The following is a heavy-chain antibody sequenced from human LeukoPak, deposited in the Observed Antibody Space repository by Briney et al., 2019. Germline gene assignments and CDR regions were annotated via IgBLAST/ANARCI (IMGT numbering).Heavy chain of an antibody. CDR1: GYTFTGYY. CDR3: ARGYDYGDYVGDFDY. J-gene: IGHJ4*02. Sequence: GASVKVFCKTSGYTFTGYYMQWVRQAPGQGLEWMVWITTYNGNTNYAQKLQGRVTMTTGTSTSTAYMDLRGLRSDDTAVYHCARGYDYGDYVGDFDYWGQGTLVTVSS. V-gene: IGHV1-18*04. D-gene: IGHD4-17*01. CDR2: ITTYNGNT.